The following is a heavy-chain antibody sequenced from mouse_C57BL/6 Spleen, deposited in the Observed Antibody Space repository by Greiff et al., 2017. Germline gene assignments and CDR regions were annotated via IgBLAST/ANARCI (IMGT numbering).Heavy chain of an antibody. CDR1: GYTFTSYW. V-gene: IGHV1-69*01. D-gene: IGHD1-1*01. CDR3: AVLLLAY. J-gene: IGHJ3*01. Sequence: QVQLQQPGAELVLPGASVKLSCKASGYTFTSYWMHWVKQRPGQGLEWIGEIDPSDSYTNYNQKFKGKSTLTVDKYSSTAYMQLSSLTSEDSAVYYCAVLLLAYWGQGTLVTVSA. CDR2: IDPSDSYT.